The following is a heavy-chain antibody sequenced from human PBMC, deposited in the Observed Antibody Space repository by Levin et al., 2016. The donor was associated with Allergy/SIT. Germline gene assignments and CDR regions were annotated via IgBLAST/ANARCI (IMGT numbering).Heavy chain of an antibody. J-gene: IGHJ4*02. CDR1: GYNFTNYW. CDR2: IDPSDSYT. CDR3: ATPSRYSSSWYYFDY. V-gene: IGHV5-10-1*01. Sequence: GESLKISCKGSGYNFTNYWINWVRQMPGKGLEWMGRIDPSDSYTNYRPSFQGHVTLSVDKSISTAYLQWSSLKASDTAIYYCATPSRYSSSWYYFDYWGQGTLVTVSS. D-gene: IGHD6-13*01.